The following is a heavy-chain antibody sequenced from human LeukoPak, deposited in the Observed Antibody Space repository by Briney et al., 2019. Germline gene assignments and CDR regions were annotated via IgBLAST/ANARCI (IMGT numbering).Heavy chain of an antibody. D-gene: IGHD1-14*01. J-gene: IGHJ4*02. CDR3: ASLNRGSYYFDY. CDR2: IYHSGST. CDR1: GYSISSGYY. V-gene: IGHV4-38-2*02. Sequence: SETLSLTCTVSGYSISSGYYWGWIRQPPGQGLEWIGSIYHSGSTYYNPSLKSRVTISVDTSKNQFSLKLTSVTAADTAVYYCASLNRGSYYFDYWGQGTLVTVSS.